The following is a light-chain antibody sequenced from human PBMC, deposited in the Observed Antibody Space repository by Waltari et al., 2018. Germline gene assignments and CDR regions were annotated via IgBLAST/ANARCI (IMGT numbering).Light chain of an antibody. Sequence: QAALTQPPSVSGSPGQSVTISCTGTSSDIGGYNYVSWYQQHPGKAPKLMIYDVSKRPSGFSDRFSGSKSGNTASLTISGLQAEDEADYYCSSYAGSNTLVFGGGTRLTVL. CDR3: SSYAGSNTLV. CDR1: SSDIGGYNY. CDR2: DVS. V-gene: IGLV2-11*01. J-gene: IGLJ2*01.